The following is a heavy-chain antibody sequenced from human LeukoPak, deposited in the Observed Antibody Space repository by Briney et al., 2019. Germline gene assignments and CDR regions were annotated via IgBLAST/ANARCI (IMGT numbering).Heavy chain of an antibody. Sequence: SETLSLTCSVSGGSISSSYWSWIRQPPGKGLEWIGYIYYSGSTNYNPSLKSRVTMSVDTSKNQFSLRLTSVTAADTAVYYCARAAQSITSAVSWFDPRGQGTLVTVSS. CDR3: ARAAQSITSAVSWFDP. V-gene: IGHV4-59*01. CDR1: GGSISSSY. D-gene: IGHD1-14*01. CDR2: IYYSGST. J-gene: IGHJ5*02.